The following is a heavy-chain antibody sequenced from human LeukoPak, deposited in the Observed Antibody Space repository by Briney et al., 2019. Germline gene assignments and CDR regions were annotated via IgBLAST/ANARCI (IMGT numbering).Heavy chain of an antibody. D-gene: IGHD2-15*01. CDR3: ARGVCSGGSCYSEWNY. Sequence: PSETLSLTCAVYGGSFSGYYWSWIRQPPGKGLEWIGEINHSGSTKYNPSLKSRVTISVDTSKNQFSLKLNSVTAADTAVYYCARGVCSGGSCYSEWNYWGQGTLVTVSS. CDR2: INHSGST. CDR1: GGSFSGYY. V-gene: IGHV4-34*01. J-gene: IGHJ4*02.